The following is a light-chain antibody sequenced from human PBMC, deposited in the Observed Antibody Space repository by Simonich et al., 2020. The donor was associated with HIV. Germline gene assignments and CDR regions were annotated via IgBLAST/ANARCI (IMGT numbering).Light chain of an antibody. V-gene: IGKV2-28*01. CDR2: LGS. CDR3: MQALQTPIT. J-gene: IGKJ5*01. CDR1: QSLLHSNGYNY. Sequence: DIVMTQSPLSLPVTPGEPASISCRSSQSLLHSNGYNYLNFYLQKPGQSPQVLIYLGSNRASGVPDRFSGRGSGTDFTLKISRVEAEDVGVYYCMQALQTPITFGQGTRLEIK.